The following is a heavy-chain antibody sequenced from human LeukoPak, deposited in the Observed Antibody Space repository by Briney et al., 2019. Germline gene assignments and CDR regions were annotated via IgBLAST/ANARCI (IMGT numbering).Heavy chain of an antibody. Sequence: PSETLSLTCTVSGGSISSSSYYWGWIRQPPGKGLEWIGTIYYSGTTYYNPSLKSRISISVDTSKNQFSLRLSSVTAADTAVYYCARGLGYDSSGPRVDYWGQGTLVTVSS. CDR2: IYYSGTT. J-gene: IGHJ4*02. V-gene: IGHV4-39*01. D-gene: IGHD3-22*01. CDR1: GGSISSSSYY. CDR3: ARGLGYDSSGPRVDY.